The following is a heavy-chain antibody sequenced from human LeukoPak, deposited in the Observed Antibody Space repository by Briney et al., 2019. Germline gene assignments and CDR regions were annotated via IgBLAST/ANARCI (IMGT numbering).Heavy chain of an antibody. Sequence: PSETLSLTCTDSGGSISSYYWSWIRQPPGKGLEWIGYIYYSGSTNYNPSLKSRVTISVDTSKNQFSLKLSSVTAADTAVYYCARVDGIAVAGTSDAFDIWGQGTMVTVSS. V-gene: IGHV4-59*01. D-gene: IGHD6-19*01. CDR3: ARVDGIAVAGTSDAFDI. CDR1: GGSISSYY. CDR2: IYYSGST. J-gene: IGHJ3*02.